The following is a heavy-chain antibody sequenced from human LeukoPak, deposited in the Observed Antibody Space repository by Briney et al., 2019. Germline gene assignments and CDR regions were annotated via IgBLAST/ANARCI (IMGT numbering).Heavy chain of an antibody. CDR3: AKELRRSSSLRPDDFDI. CDR2: ISGSGGST. J-gene: IGHJ3*02. CDR1: GFTFSSYA. V-gene: IGHV3-23*01. Sequence: GGSLRLSCAASGFTFSSYAMGWVRQAPGKGLEWVSAISGSGGSTYYADSVKGRFTISRDNSKNTLYLQMNSLRAEDTAVYYCAKELRRSSSLRPDDFDIWGQGTMVTVSS. D-gene: IGHD6-6*01.